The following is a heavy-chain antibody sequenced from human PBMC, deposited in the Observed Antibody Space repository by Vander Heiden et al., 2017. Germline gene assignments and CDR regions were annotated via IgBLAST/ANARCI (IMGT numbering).Heavy chain of an antibody. CDR3: ARDLTPNYSTGWYHYGMDV. D-gene: IGHD6-19*01. V-gene: IGHV3-21*01. CDR2: VSTTSSYI. Sequence: EVQLVESGGGLVKPGGSLRLSCPASGFTFSDYNMNWVRQAPGKGLEWVSVVSTTSSYIYYADSVKGRFTISRDNARTSLYLQMNSLRAEDTAVYFCARDLTPNYSTGWYHYGMDVWGQGTTVTVSS. CDR1: GFTFSDYN. J-gene: IGHJ6*02.